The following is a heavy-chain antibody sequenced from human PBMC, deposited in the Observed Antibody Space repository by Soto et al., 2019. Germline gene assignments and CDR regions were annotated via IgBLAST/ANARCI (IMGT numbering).Heavy chain of an antibody. J-gene: IGHJ3*02. D-gene: IGHD4-17*01. CDR3: ARLSRSRRTTVTTLDAFDI. CDR1: GGSISSSSYY. Sequence: SETLSLTCTVSGGSISSSSYYWGWIHQPPGKGLEWIGSIYYSGSTYYNPSLKSRVTISVNTSKNQFSLKLSSVTAADTAVYYCARLSRSRRTTVTTLDAFDIWGQGTMVTVSS. V-gene: IGHV4-39*01. CDR2: IYYSGST.